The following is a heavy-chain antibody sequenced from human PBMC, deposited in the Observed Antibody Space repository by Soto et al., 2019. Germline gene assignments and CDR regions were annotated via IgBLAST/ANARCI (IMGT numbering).Heavy chain of an antibody. CDR1: GFTFSGFA. CDR3: ARDQYDFWSSYWPYYYGMAV. CDR2: ISYDETKE. V-gene: IGHV3-30-3*01. Sequence: QVQLVESGGGVVQPGRSLRLSCAASGFTFSGFAMHWVRQAPGKGLEWLAGISYDETKEYYADSVKGRFTISRDNSKTTLYLQMSSLRAEDTAVYYCARDQYDFWSSYWPYYYGMAVWGQGTTVTVSS. J-gene: IGHJ6*02. D-gene: IGHD3-3*01.